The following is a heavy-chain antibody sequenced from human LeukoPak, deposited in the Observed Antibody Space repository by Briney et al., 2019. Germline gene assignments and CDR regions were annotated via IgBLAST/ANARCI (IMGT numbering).Heavy chain of an antibody. CDR2: INPSGGST. V-gene: IGHV1-46*01. CDR3: ARYCSSTSCHFDDAFDI. CDR1: GYTFTSYY. D-gene: IGHD2-2*01. J-gene: IGHJ3*02. Sequence: WASVKVSCKASGYTFTSYYMHWVRQAPGQGLEWMGIINPSGGSTSYAQKFQGRVTMTRDMSTSTVYMKLSSLRSEDTAVYYCARYCSSTSCHFDDAFDIWGQGTMVTVSS.